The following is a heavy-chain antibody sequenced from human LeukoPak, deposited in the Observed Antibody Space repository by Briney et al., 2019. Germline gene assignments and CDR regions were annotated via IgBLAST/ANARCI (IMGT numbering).Heavy chain of an antibody. V-gene: IGHV3-11*03. Sequence: GGSLRLSCAASGFTFSDYYMSWIRLAPGKGLEWVSYISSSSSYTNYADSVKGRFTISRDNAKNSLYLQMNSLRAEDTAVYYCARTPSREFGSDAFDIWGQGTMVTVSS. CDR3: ARTPSREFGSDAFDI. CDR1: GFTFSDYY. J-gene: IGHJ3*02. D-gene: IGHD3-10*01. CDR2: ISSSSSYT.